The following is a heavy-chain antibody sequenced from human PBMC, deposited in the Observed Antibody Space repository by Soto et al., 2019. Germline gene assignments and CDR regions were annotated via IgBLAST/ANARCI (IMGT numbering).Heavy chain of an antibody. J-gene: IGHJ3*02. CDR1: GFTFSSYA. D-gene: IGHD3-22*01. CDR2: ISGSGGST. Sequence: GGSLRLSCAASGFTFSSYAMSWVRQAPGKGLEWVSAISGSGGSTYYAGSVKGRFTISRDNSKNTLYLQMNSLRAEDTAVYYCAISSRYYDSSGYYQHRFGAFDIWGQGTMVTVSS. CDR3: AISSRYYDSSGYYQHRFGAFDI. V-gene: IGHV3-23*01.